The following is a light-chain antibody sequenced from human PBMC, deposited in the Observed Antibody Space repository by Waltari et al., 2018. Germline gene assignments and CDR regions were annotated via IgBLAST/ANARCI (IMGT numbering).Light chain of an antibody. Sequence: EIVMTQSTTTLSVSPGERVTLSCRASHSIGNDLACHQHKPGQAPRLLIYGISFRGTGGTARFSGSVSATEFTLTISSLLSEDFAVYYCQQYQQWWTFGQGTKVEIK. V-gene: IGKV3-15*01. J-gene: IGKJ1*01. CDR2: GIS. CDR1: HSIGND. CDR3: QQYQQWWT.